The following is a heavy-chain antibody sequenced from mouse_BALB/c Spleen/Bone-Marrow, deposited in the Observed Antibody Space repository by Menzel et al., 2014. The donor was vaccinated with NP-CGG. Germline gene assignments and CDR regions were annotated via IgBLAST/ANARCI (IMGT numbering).Heavy chain of an antibody. CDR2: ISYSDNT. J-gene: IGHJ3*01. Sequence: EVQLQQSGPSLVKPSQPLSLPCFVTGDSITSGYWNWIRKFPGNKLEFMGYISYSDNTYFNPSLKSRISITRDTSKNXYYLQLSSVTTEDTAAYYCARLGGYYAWFAYWGQGTLVTVSA. V-gene: IGHV3-8*02. CDR3: ARLGGYYAWFAY. D-gene: IGHD2-3*01. CDR1: GDSITSGY.